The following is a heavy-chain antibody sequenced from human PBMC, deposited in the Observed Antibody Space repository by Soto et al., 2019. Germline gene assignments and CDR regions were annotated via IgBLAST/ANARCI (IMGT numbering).Heavy chain of an antibody. CDR2: ISSSSSYI. CDR3: ASSAYQLLSSNWFDP. V-gene: IGHV3-21*01. J-gene: IGHJ5*02. CDR1: GVTFSSYS. Sequence: GGALRLSCTASGVTFSSYSMNWVRQAPGKGLEWVSSISSSSSYIYYADSVKGRFTISRDNAKNSLYLQMNSLRAEDTAVYYCASSAYQLLSSNWFDPWGQGTLVTVSS. D-gene: IGHD2-2*01.